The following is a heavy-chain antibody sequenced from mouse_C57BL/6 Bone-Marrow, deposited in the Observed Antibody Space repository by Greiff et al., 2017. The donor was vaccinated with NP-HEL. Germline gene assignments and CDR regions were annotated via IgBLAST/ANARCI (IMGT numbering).Heavy chain of an antibody. J-gene: IGHJ1*03. Sequence: QVQLKESGPELVKPGASVKISCKASGYSFTSYYIHWVKQRPGQGLEWIGWIYPGSGNTKYNEKFKGKATLTADTSSSTAYMQLSSLTSEDSAVYYCARGVDYGKGWYFDVWGTGTTVTVSS. CDR3: ARGVDYGKGWYFDV. D-gene: IGHD2-1*01. CDR2: IYPGSGNT. V-gene: IGHV1-66*01. CDR1: GYSFTSYY.